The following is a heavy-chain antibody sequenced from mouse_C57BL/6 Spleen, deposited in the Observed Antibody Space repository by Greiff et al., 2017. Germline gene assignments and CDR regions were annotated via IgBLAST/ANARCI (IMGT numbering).Heavy chain of an antibody. V-gene: IGHV2-2*01. CDR2: IWSGGST. D-gene: IGHD1-1*01. Sequence: VKVVESGPGLVQPSQSLSITCTVSGFSLTSYGVHWVRQSPGKGLEWLGVIWSGGSTDYNAAFISRLSISKDNSKSQVFFKMNSLQADDTAIYYCARSNYGSQAWFAYWGQGTLVTVSA. J-gene: IGHJ3*01. CDR3: ARSNYGSQAWFAY. CDR1: GFSLTSYG.